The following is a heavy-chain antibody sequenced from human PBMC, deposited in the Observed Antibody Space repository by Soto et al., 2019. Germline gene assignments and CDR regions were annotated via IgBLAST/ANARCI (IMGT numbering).Heavy chain of an antibody. D-gene: IGHD3-10*01. J-gene: IGHJ6*02. CDR2: ISYDGSNK. CDR1: GFTFSSYG. Sequence: PGGSLRLSCAASGFTFSSYGMHWVRQAPGKGLEWVAVISYDGSNKYYADSVKGRFTISRDNSKNTLYLQMNSLRAEDTAVYYCAKDWTWFGEFIEQDYYYGMDVWGQGTTVTVSS. V-gene: IGHV3-30*18. CDR3: AKDWTWFGEFIEQDYYYGMDV.